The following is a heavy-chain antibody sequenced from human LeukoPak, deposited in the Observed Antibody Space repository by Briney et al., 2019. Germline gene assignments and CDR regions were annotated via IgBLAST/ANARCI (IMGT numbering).Heavy chain of an antibody. J-gene: IGHJ4*02. D-gene: IGHD3-16*01. Sequence: PGGSLRLSCAASGFTFSRYWMSWVRQAPGKGLEWVSAISSNGAGTYYADSVKGRFTISRDNSKDTLYLQMNSLRAEDTAVYYCAKSPQGGGYFDYWGQGTLVTVSS. CDR1: GFTFSRYW. CDR3: AKSPQGGGYFDY. V-gene: IGHV3-23*01. CDR2: ISSNGAGT.